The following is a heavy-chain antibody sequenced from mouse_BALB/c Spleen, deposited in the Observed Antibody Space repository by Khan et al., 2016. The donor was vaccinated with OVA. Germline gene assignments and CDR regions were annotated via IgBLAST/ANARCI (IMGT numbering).Heavy chain of an antibody. CDR3: TRDRNYYGSSFYFDQ. J-gene: IGHJ2*01. CDR1: GFTFSSYS. D-gene: IGHD1-1*01. CDR2: ITSGGSYH. V-gene: IGHV5-6-4*01. Sequence: EVELVESGGGLVKPGGSLRLSCAASGFTFSSYSMSWVRQTPEKRLEWVATITSGGSYHYYPDSVQGRFPISRDNAKNTLYLQMSSLKSEDTAIYYCTRDRNYYGSSFYFDQWGQGTTLTVSS.